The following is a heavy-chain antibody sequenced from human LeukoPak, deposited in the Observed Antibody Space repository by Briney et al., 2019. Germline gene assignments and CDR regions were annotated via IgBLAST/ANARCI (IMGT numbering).Heavy chain of an antibody. D-gene: IGHD1-26*01. CDR1: GFTFSSYA. CDR2: ISGSGGST. Sequence: GGSLRLSCAASGFTFSSYAMSWVRQAPGKGLEWVSAISGSGGSTYYADSVKGRFTISRDNSKNTLYLQMNSLRAEDTAVYYCAKSPLVVGGSLLDYWGRGTLVTVSS. CDR3: AKSPLVVGGSLLDY. J-gene: IGHJ4*02. V-gene: IGHV3-23*01.